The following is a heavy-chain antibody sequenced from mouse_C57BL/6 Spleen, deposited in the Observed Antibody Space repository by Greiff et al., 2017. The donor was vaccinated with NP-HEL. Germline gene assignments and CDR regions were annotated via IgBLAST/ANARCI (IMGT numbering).Heavy chain of an antibody. J-gene: IGHJ2*01. Sequence: QVQLQQPGAELVKPGASVKLSCKASGYTFTSYWMQWVKQRPGQGLEWIGEIDPSDSYTNYNQKFKGKATVTVDTSSSTAYMQRSSLTSEDAAVYYCERGEGSWYYFDYWGQGTTLTVSS. CDR1: GYTFTSYW. CDR2: IDPSDSYT. V-gene: IGHV1-50*01. CDR3: ERGEGSWYYFDY.